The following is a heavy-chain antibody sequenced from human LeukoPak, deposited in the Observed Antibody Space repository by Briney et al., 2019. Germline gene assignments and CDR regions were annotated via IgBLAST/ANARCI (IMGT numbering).Heavy chain of an antibody. J-gene: IGHJ6*02. CDR2: INPNSGCT. D-gene: IGHD5-24*01. Sequence: ASVKVSCKASGYTFTGYYMHWVRQAPGQGLEWMGWINPNSGCTNYAQKFQGRVTMTRDTSISTAYMELSRLRSDDTAVYYCARDGTLGDGYNYYGMDVWGQGTTVTVSS. CDR1: GYTFTGYY. V-gene: IGHV1-2*02. CDR3: ARDGTLGDGYNYYGMDV.